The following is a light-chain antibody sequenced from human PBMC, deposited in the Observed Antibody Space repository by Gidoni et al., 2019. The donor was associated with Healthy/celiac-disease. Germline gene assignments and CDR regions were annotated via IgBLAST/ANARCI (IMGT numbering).Light chain of an antibody. CDR2: GAS. V-gene: IGKV3-20*01. Sequence: EIVLTQSPGTLSLSPGERATLSCRASQSVSSGYLAWYQQNPGQAPRLLIYGASSRATGIPDRFSGSGSGTDFTLTISRLEPEDFAVYYCQQYGSSPYTFGQGTKLEI. CDR3: QQYGSSPYT. J-gene: IGKJ2*01. CDR1: QSVSSGY.